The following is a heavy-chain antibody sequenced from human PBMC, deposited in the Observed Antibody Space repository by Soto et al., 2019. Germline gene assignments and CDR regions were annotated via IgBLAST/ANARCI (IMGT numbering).Heavy chain of an antibody. CDR3: ARDRSLIFAVPPYGMDV. D-gene: IGHD3-3*01. J-gene: IGHJ6*02. CDR1: GFTFRDHE. CDR2: ISGSGGTT. V-gene: IGHV3-48*03. Sequence: GGSLRLSCVVSGFTFRDHEMNWVRQAPGKGPEWVSRISGSGGTTSYADSVKGRFTISRDNARDSLYLHMNSLRVEDTATYYCARDRSLIFAVPPYGMDVWGQGTTVTVSS.